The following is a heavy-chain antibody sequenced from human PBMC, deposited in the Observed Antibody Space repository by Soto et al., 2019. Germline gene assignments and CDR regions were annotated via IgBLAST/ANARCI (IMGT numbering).Heavy chain of an antibody. J-gene: IGHJ5*02. CDR2: IYATGTT. D-gene: IGHD1-1*01. CDR1: GASISGFY. V-gene: IGHV4-4*07. Sequence: SETLSLTCTVSGASISGFYWSWIRKSAGKGLEWIGRIYATGTTDFDPSLKSRVMMSVDTSKKQFSLKLRSVTAADTAVYYCVRDGTKTLRDWFDPWGQGISVTVSS. CDR3: VRDGTKTLRDWFDP.